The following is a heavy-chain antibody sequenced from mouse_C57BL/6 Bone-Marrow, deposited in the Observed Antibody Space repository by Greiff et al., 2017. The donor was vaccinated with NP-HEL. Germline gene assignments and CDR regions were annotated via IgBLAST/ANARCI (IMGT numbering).Heavy chain of an antibody. V-gene: IGHV1-26*01. J-gene: IGHJ1*03. CDR2: INPNNGGT. CDR3: AGSTDWYFDV. CDR1: GYTFTDYY. Sequence: VQLQQSGPELVKPGASVKISCKASGYTFTDYYMNWVKQSHGKSLEWIGDINPNNGGTSYNQKFKGKATLTVDKSSSTAYMELRSLTSEDSAVYYCAGSTDWYFDVWGTGTTVTVSS. D-gene: IGHD1-1*01.